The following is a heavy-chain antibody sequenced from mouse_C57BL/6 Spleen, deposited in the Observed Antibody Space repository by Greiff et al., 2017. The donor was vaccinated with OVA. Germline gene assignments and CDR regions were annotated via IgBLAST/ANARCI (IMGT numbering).Heavy chain of an antibody. D-gene: IGHD4-1*01. J-gene: IGHJ2*01. V-gene: IGHV1-50*01. CDR3: ASPSGTGGFDY. CDR2: IDPSDSYT. CDR1: GYTFTSYW. Sequence: VQLQQPGAELVKPGASVKLSCKASGYTFTSYWMQWVKQRPGQGLEWIGEIDPSDSYTNYNQKFKGKATLTVDTSSSTAYMQLSSLTSEDSAVYYCASPSGTGGFDYWGQGTTLTVSS.